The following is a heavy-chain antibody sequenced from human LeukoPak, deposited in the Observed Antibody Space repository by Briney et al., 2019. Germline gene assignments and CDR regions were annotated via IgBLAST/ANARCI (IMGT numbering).Heavy chain of an antibody. Sequence: PVRVSCKESGGTFSRYAISWVRQAPGQGLERMGGIIPIFGTANYAQKFQGGVTITADESTSTAYMELSSLRSEDTAVYYFARDWVRREMATVDAFDIWGQGTMVTVSS. D-gene: IGHD5-24*01. CDR3: ARDWVRREMATVDAFDI. CDR1: GGTFSRYA. CDR2: IIPIFGTA. J-gene: IGHJ3*02. V-gene: IGHV1-69*13.